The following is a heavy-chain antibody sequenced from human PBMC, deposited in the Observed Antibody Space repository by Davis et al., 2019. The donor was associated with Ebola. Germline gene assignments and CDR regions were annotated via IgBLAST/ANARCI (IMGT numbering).Heavy chain of an antibody. Sequence: GESLKISCAASGFTVSSNYMSWVRQAPGKGLEWVSVIYNAGNTYYADSVKGRFTISRDNSKNTLYLQMNSLRAEDTAVYYCARACRYCSSTSWLEPPFLDYWGQGTLVTVSS. CDR1: GFTVSSNY. CDR2: IYNAGNT. D-gene: IGHD2-2*01. J-gene: IGHJ4*02. CDR3: ARACRYCSSTSWLEPPFLDY. V-gene: IGHV3-53*05.